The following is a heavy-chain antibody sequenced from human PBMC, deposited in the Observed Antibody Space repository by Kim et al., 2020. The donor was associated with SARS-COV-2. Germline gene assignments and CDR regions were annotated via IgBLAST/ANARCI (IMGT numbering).Heavy chain of an antibody. V-gene: IGHV4-4*02. CDR2: IYHSGST. CDR3: ASRDYYYYYGMDV. Sequence: PGKGLEWIGEIYHSGSTNYNPSLKSRVTISVDKSKNQFSLKLSSVTAADTAVYYCASRDYYYYYGMDVWGQGTTVTVSS. J-gene: IGHJ6*02.